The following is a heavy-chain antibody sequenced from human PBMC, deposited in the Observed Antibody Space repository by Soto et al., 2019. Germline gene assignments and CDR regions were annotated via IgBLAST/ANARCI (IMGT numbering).Heavy chain of an antibody. V-gene: IGHV1-69*06. CDR1: GGTFSSYA. J-gene: IGHJ6*02. D-gene: IGHD2-15*01. Sequence: SVKVSCKASGGTFSSYAISWVLQAPGQGLEWMGGIIPIFGTANYAQKFQGRVTITADKSTSTAYMELSSLRSEDTAVYYCARDRRGGYCSGGSCYYYYGMDVWGQGTTVTVSS. CDR3: ARDRRGGYCSGGSCYYYYGMDV. CDR2: IIPIFGTA.